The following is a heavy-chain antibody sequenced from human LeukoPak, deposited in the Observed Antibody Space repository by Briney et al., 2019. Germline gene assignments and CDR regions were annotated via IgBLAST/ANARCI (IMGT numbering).Heavy chain of an antibody. D-gene: IGHD3/OR15-3a*01. CDR2: ISSNGGST. CDR1: GFTFSNYA. J-gene: IGHJ6*02. V-gene: IGHV3-64D*06. CDR3: VKGTGTKYYYYGMDV. Sequence: GGSLRLSCSASGFTFSNYAVHWVRQAPGKGLEYVSAISSNGGSTYYADSVKGRFTISRDNSKNTLYLQMSSLRAEDTAVYYCVKGTGTKYYYYGMDVWGQGTTVTVSS.